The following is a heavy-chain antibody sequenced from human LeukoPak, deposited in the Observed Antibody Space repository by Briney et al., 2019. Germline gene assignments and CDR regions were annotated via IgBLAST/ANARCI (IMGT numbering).Heavy chain of an antibody. CDR1: GFTFSSYS. V-gene: IGHV3-21*01. Sequence: GGSLRLSCAASGFTFSSYSMNWVRQAPGKGLGWVSSISSSSCYIYYADSVKGRFTISRDNAKNSLYLQMNSLRAEDTAVYYCARGSYSSYDCACCFDYWGQGTLVTVSS. J-gene: IGHJ4*02. D-gene: IGHD5-12*01. CDR2: ISSSSCYI. CDR3: ARGSYSSYDCACCFDY.